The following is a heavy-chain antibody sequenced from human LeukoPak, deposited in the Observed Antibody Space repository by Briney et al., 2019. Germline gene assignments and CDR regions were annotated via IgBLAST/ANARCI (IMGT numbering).Heavy chain of an antibody. Sequence: SETLSLTCTVSGGSISSYYWNWIRQPPGKGLEWIGYIYYSGSTNYNPSLKSRVTISVDTSKNQFSLKLSSVTAADTAVYYCARQDYGDYDLANWFDPWGQGTLVTVSS. CDR3: ARQDYGDYDLANWFDP. CDR2: IYYSGST. D-gene: IGHD4-17*01. CDR1: GGSISSYY. J-gene: IGHJ5*02. V-gene: IGHV4-59*08.